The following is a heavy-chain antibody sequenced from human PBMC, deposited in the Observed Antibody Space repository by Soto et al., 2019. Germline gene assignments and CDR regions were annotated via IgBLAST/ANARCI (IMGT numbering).Heavy chain of an antibody. CDR2: IIPILGIA. Sequence: GASVKVSCKASGGTFSSYTISWVRQAPGQGLEWMGRIIPILGIANYAQKFQGRVTITADKSTSTAYMELSSLRSEDTAVYYCARDRSRYSYGYNYWGQGTLVTVSS. CDR1: GGTFSSYT. CDR3: ARDRSRYSYGYNY. V-gene: IGHV1-69*04. D-gene: IGHD5-18*01. J-gene: IGHJ4*02.